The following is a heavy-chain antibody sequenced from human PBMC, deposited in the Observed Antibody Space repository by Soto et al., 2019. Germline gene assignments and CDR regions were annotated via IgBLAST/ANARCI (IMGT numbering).Heavy chain of an antibody. D-gene: IGHD3-22*01. CDR1: GYTFTTYD. CDR3: ARVIGYYYHMDV. J-gene: IGHJ6*02. CDR2: ISAYNGNT. Sequence: QVQLVQSGGEVKKPGASVKVSCKASGYTFTTYDLSWVRQAPGQELEWMGWISAYNGNTNYAQNLQGRVTMTTDTSTSTAYMELRSLRSDDTAVYYCARVIGYYYHMDVWGQGTTVTVSS. V-gene: IGHV1-18*01.